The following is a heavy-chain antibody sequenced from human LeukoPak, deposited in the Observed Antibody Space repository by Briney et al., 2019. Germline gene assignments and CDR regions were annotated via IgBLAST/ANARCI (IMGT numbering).Heavy chain of an antibody. Sequence: GGSLRLSCAASGFTFSSYWMHWVRQAPGEGLVWASRINTDGSGTGYADSVKGGFTISRDNAKNTLYLQMNSLRAEDTAVYYCARDLAFSSSSDRHWGLGTLVTVSS. CDR3: ARDLAFSSSSDRH. J-gene: IGHJ4*02. D-gene: IGHD6-6*01. CDR2: INTDGSGT. CDR1: GFTFSSYW. V-gene: IGHV3-74*01.